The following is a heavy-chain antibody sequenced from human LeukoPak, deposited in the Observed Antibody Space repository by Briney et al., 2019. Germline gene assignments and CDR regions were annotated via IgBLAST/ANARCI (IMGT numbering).Heavy chain of an antibody. CDR2: ISSGSTSI. CDR3: ASQDGDYSQ. D-gene: IGHD4-17*01. CDR1: GCTFSNFH. V-gene: IGHV3-21*01. J-gene: IGHJ4*02. Sequence: GGSLRLSCAASGCTFSNFHMNWVRQAPGKGLEWVSSISSGSTSIYYADSLKGRFTISRDNAQNSLYLQMKSLRAEATAVYYCASQDGDYSQWGQGTLVTVSS.